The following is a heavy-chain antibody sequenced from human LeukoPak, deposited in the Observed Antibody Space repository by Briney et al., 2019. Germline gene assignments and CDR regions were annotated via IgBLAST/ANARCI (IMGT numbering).Heavy chain of an antibody. CDR3: ASSPNFYYYYMDV. V-gene: IGHV4-4*09. Sequence: SETLSLTCTVSGGSISSYYWSWIRQPPGKGLEWIGYIYTSGSTNYNPSLKSRVTISVDTSKNQFSLKLSSVTAADTGVYYCASSPNFYYYYMDVWGKGTTVTVSS. J-gene: IGHJ6*03. CDR1: GGSISSYY. CDR2: IYTSGST.